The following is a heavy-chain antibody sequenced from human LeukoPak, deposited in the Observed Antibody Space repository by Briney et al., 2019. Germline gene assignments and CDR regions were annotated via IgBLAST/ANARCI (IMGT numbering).Heavy chain of an antibody. J-gene: IGHJ6*02. CDR3: AKVRDRVSSGWYVSHGMDV. CDR2: ISFDGSNK. Sequence: GRSLRLSCAASGFTFSSYAMHWVRQAPGKGLEWVAVISFDGSNKYYADSVKGRFTISRDNSKNTLYLQMNSLRAEDTAVYYCAKVRDRVSSGWYVSHGMDVWGQGTTVTVSS. CDR1: GFTFSSYA. V-gene: IGHV3-30-3*01. D-gene: IGHD6-19*01.